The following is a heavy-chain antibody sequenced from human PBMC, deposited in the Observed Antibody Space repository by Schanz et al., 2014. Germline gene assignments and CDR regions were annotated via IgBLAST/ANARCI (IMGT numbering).Heavy chain of an antibody. CDR3: AKGMGYCSGGTCYDCYYYGLDV. J-gene: IGHJ6*02. CDR1: GFTLSSYA. Sequence: QVQLVESGGGVVQPGRSLRLSCAAYGFTLSSYAMHWVRQAPGKGLEWVAVISYDGSIKYYADSVEGRFTISRDNSRNTLYLQMNSLSADDTAVCYCAKGMGYCSGGTCYDCYYYGLDVWGQGTTVTVSS. V-gene: IGHV3-30-3*01. D-gene: IGHD2-15*01. CDR2: ISYDGSIK.